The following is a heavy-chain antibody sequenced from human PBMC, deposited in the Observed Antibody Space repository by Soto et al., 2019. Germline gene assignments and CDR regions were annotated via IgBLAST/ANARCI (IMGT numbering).Heavy chain of an antibody. D-gene: IGHD2-15*01. Sequence: QVLLVQSGAEMKQPGSSVSVSCKASGDSFTNYAFTWVRQAPGQGPEWLGGIILALGTPHYSQRFQGRLTITADESSSTVDIELRSLTSEDTALYYCASTDCSSHSCSIRGHHYYYGMDVWGQGTSVTVS. J-gene: IGHJ6*02. CDR1: GDSFTNYA. V-gene: IGHV1-69*01. CDR2: IILALGTP. CDR3: ASTDCSSHSCSIRGHHYYYGMDV.